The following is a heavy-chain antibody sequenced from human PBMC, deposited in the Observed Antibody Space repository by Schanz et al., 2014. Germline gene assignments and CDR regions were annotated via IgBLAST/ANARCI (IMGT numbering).Heavy chain of an antibody. CDR2: ISSRGTTI. Sequence: QVQLEESGGGLVTPGGSLRLSCAASGFTFSDYYMSWIRQAPGKGLECISYISSRGTTIYYADSVKGRFTISRDNAENSLYLQMSSLRAEDTAVYYCAKDDTQVNGMDVWGQGTTVTVSS. CDR1: GFTFSDYY. J-gene: IGHJ6*02. V-gene: IGHV3-11*01. CDR3: AKDDTQVNGMDV.